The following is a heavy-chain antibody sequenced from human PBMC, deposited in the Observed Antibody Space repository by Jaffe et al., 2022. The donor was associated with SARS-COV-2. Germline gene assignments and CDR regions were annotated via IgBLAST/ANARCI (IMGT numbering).Heavy chain of an antibody. CDR3: ARDMTPIYDSSGYYP. D-gene: IGHD3-22*01. Sequence: QVQLVQSGAEVKKPGASVKVSCKASGYTFTSYYMHWVRQAPGQGLEWMGIINPSGGSTSYAQKFQGRVTMTRDTSTSTVYMELSSLRSEDTAVYYCARDMTPIYDSSGYYPWGQGTLVTVSS. CDR1: GYTFTSYY. CDR2: INPSGGST. J-gene: IGHJ5*02. V-gene: IGHV1-46*01.